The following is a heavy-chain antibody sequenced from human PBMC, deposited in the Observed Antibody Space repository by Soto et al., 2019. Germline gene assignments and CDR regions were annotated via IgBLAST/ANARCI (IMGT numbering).Heavy chain of an antibody. J-gene: IGHJ3*02. CDR1: GGSLSSGGYY. CDR3: ARSYTYYDILTGLDAFDI. CDR2: IYYSGST. V-gene: IGHV4-31*03. D-gene: IGHD3-9*01. Sequence: PSETLSLTCTVSGGSLSSGGYYWSWIRQHPGKGLEWIGYIYYSGSTYYNPSLKSRVTISVDTSKNQFSLKLSSVTAADTAVYYCARSYTYYDILTGLDAFDIWGQGTMVTVSS.